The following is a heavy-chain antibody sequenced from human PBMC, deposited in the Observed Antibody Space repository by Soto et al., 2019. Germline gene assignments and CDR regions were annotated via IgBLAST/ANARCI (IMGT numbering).Heavy chain of an antibody. CDR2: IIPVFGTP. Sequence: QVQLEQSGSEVKKSGSSVKVSCKASGYSFSSHAITWVRQAPGQGLEWMGGIIPVFGTPSYAQKFQGRVTISADKSTNTSYLELSSLKSKDTAVYFCARGGALSASWYWGDGLDSWGQGTQVTVSS. J-gene: IGHJ4*02. V-gene: IGHV1-69*06. CDR3: ARGGALSASWYWGDGLDS. CDR1: GYSFSSHA. D-gene: IGHD6-13*01.